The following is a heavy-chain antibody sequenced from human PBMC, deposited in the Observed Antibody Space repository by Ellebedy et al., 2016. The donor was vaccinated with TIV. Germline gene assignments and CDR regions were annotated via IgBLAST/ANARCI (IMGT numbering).Heavy chain of an antibody. CDR1: GCSIGSYY. Sequence: MPGGSLRLSCTVSGCSIGSYYRSWIRQPPGKGLEWMGHIYHRGITNYNPSIKGRVTMSLDTSKNQFSLNLTRLTSVDTAVYYCARHFGWGPPYYLDYWGQGILVTVSS. J-gene: IGHJ4*02. V-gene: IGHV4-59*01. D-gene: IGHD3-3*01. CDR2: IYHRGIT. CDR3: ARHFGWGPPYYLDY.